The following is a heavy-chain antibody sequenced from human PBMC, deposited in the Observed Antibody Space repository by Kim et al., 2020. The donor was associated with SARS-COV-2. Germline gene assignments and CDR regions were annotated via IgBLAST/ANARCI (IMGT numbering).Heavy chain of an antibody. J-gene: IGHJ6*02. Sequence: YNPSFQGLVTISADQSISTAYLQLTSLKASDSAIYYCARPTSPDNFYGMDVWGQGTTVTVSS. CDR3: ARPTSPDNFYGMDV. V-gene: IGHV5-51*01.